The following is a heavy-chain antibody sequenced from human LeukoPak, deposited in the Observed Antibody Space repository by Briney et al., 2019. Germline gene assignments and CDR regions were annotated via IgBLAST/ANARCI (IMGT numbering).Heavy chain of an antibody. CDR1: GYSISSGYY. CDR2: IYHSGST. CDR3: ARLGGYCSGGSSSCLFLNALDI. J-gene: IGHJ3*02. V-gene: IGHV4-38-2*01. D-gene: IGHD2-15*01. Sequence: SETLSLTCAVSGYSISSGYYWGWIRQPPGKGLEWIGSIYHSGSTYYNPSLKSRVTISVDTSKNQFSLKLSSVTAADTAVYYCARLGGYCSGGSSSCLFLNALDIWGQGTMVTVSS.